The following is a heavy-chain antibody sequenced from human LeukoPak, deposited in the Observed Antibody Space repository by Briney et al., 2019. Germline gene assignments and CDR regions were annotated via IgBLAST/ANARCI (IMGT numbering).Heavy chain of an antibody. J-gene: IGHJ5*02. D-gene: IGHD6-19*01. Sequence: GGSLRLSCAASGFTFSNYDMSWIRQAPGKGLEWVSSISDSGGSTYYADSVKGRFTISRDNSKNTLYLQMTNLRAADTAVYYCAKDISRAVAADWFDPWDQGSLVTVSS. CDR3: AKDISRAVAADWFDP. CDR1: GFTFSNYD. V-gene: IGHV3-23*01. CDR2: ISDSGGST.